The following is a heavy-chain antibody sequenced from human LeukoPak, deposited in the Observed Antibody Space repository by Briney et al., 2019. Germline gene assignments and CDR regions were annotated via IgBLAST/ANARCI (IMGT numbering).Heavy chain of an antibody. V-gene: IGHV1-8*01. Sequence: ASAKVSCKASGYTFTSYDINWVRQATGQGLEWMGWMNPNSGNTGYAQKFQGRVTMTRDMSTSTVYMELSSLRSEDTAVYYCASKGPSLGYYDSKPDAFDIWGQGTMVTVSS. CDR2: MNPNSGNT. CDR3: ASKGPSLGYYDSKPDAFDI. J-gene: IGHJ3*02. CDR1: GYTFTSYD. D-gene: IGHD3-22*01.